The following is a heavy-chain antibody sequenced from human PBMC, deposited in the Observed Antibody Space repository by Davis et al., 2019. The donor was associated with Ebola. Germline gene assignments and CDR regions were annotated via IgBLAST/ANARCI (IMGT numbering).Heavy chain of an antibody. CDR2: IYYIGST. D-gene: IGHD1-26*01. CDR1: AGSPSSSSYY. J-gene: IGHJ5*02. V-gene: IGHV4-39*01. CDR3: ARHVRRGGYSGWFDP. Sequence: MPSQTLSPTCPLSAGSPSSSSYYWCWIRPPPGKGLEWIGSIYYIGSTYYNPSLKSRVTISVDTSKNQFSLKLRSVTAADTAVYYCARHVRRGGYSGWFDPWGQGTLVTVSS.